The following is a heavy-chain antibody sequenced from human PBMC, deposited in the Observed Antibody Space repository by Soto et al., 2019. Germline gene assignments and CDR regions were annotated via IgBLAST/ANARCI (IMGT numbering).Heavy chain of an antibody. CDR1: GFTFSSYA. D-gene: IGHD3-3*01. CDR2: ISGSGGST. Sequence: VQLLESGGGLVQPGGSLRLSCAASGFTFSSYAMSWVRQAPGKGLEWVSAISGSGGSTYYADSVKGRFTISRDNSKNTLYLQMNSLRAEDTAVYYCASPDANYDFWSGYFYFDYWGQGTLVTVSS. V-gene: IGHV3-23*01. J-gene: IGHJ4*02. CDR3: ASPDANYDFWSGYFYFDY.